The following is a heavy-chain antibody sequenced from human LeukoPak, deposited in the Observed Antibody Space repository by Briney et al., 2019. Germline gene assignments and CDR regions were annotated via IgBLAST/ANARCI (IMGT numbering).Heavy chain of an antibody. V-gene: IGHV3-21*01. CDR2: ISSSSSYI. Sequence: GGSLRLSCAASGFTFSSYSMNWVRQAPGKGLEWVSSISSSSSYIYYADSVKGRFTISRDNAKNSLYLQMNSLRAEDTAVYYCASAEYSSSWYVFDYWGQGTLVTVSS. D-gene: IGHD6-13*01. J-gene: IGHJ4*02. CDR3: ASAEYSSSWYVFDY. CDR1: GFTFSSYS.